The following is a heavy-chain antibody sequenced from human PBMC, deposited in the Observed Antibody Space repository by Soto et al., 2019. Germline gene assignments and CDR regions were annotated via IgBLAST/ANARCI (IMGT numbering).Heavy chain of an antibody. V-gene: IGHV1-58*02. Sequence: SVKVSCKASGFTFSWSTIQWVRQARGQRLEWIGWIVVGSDNTNYAQEFQERVTITRDMSTSTAYMELSSLRSEDTAVYYCAAGTQLVYWGQGTLVTVSS. CDR3: AAGTQLVY. D-gene: IGHD2-2*01. J-gene: IGHJ4*02. CDR1: GFTFSWST. CDR2: IVVGSDNT.